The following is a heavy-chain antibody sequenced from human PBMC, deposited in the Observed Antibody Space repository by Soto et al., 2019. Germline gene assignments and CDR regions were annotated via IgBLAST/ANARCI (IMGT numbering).Heavy chain of an antibody. V-gene: IGHV4-4*02. D-gene: IGHD2-2*01. CDR2: IYYSGST. J-gene: IGHJ6*03. CDR1: GGSISSSNW. Sequence: ASETLSLTCAVSGGSISSSNWWSWVRQPPGKGLEWIGYIYYSGSTNYNPSLKSRVTISVDTSKNQFSLKLSSVTAADTAVYYCARYLGYCSSTSCYSDYYYYMDVWGKGTTVTVSS. CDR3: ARYLGYCSSTSCYSDYYYYMDV.